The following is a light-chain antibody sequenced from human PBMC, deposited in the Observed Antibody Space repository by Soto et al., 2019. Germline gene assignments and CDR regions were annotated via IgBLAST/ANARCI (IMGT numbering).Light chain of an antibody. CDR1: QSVNSNF. CDR2: GAS. CDR3: QQLGT. Sequence: EIVLTQSPGTLSLSPGERATLSCRASQSVNSNFLAWYQQKPGQAPRLLFYGASNRATGIPDRFSGSGSGTDFTLSISRLEPEDFAVYFCQQLGTFGQGTKVEIK. V-gene: IGKV3-20*01. J-gene: IGKJ1*01.